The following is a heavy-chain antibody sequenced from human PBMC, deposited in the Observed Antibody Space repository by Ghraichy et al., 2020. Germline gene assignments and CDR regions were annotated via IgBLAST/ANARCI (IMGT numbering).Heavy chain of an antibody. J-gene: IGHJ4*02. CDR2: IWYDGSNK. CDR3: ARAVGPYDY. Sequence: GGSLRLSCAASGFTFSTYGIHWVRQAPGKGLEWVAVIWYDGSNKYYADSVKGRFTISRDNSKNTLYLQMNSLRAEDTAVYYCARAVGPYDYWGQGTLITVSS. V-gene: IGHV3-33*01. D-gene: IGHD4-23*01. CDR1: GFTFSTYG.